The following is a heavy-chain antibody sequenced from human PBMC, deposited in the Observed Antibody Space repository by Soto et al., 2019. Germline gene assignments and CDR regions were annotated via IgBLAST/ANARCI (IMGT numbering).Heavy chain of an antibody. J-gene: IGHJ3*02. CDR2: LSWDSGTI. Sequence: RLSCAASGFTFDDYAMHWVRQAPGKGLEWVSGLSWDSGTIGHADSVKGRFTISRDNAKSSLYLQMNSLRSEDTALYYCAKGVGATQGSGFDIWGQGAMVTVSS. V-gene: IGHV3-9*01. CDR3: AKGVGATQGSGFDI. D-gene: IGHD1-26*01. CDR1: GFTFDDYA.